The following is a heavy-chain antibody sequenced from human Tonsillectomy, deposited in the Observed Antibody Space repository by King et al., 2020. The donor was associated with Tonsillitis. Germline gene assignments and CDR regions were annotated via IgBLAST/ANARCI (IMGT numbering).Heavy chain of an antibody. V-gene: IGHV4-38-2*02. D-gene: IGHD1-26*01. CDR2: IYHSGTT. CDR3: ARDREPHVAY. CDR1: GYSISSGYY. Sequence: QLQESGPGLVKPSETLSLTCAVSGYSISSGYYWGWIRQPPGKGLEWIGSIYHSGTTYYNPSLKSRVTISVDTSKNQFSLKLSSVSAADTAVDYCARDREPHVAYWGQGALVTVSS. J-gene: IGHJ4*02.